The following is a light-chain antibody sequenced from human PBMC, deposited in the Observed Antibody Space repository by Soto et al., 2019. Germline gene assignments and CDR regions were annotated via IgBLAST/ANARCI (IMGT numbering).Light chain of an antibody. Sequence: QPVLTQPPSVSGAPGQRVTISCTGSSSNIGAGYGVHWYQQAPGAVPKLIIYGNNNRPSGVPDRISGSKSGTSVTLAITGVQAVDEADYYCQSYDNNLNGGVFGGGTKVTVL. CDR3: QSYDNNLNGGV. CDR1: SSNIGAGYG. J-gene: IGLJ3*02. V-gene: IGLV1-40*01. CDR2: GNN.